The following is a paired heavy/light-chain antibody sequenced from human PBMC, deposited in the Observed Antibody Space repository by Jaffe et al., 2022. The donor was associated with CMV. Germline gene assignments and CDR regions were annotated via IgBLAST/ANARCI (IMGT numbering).Light chain of an antibody. CDR2: AAS. Sequence: DIQMTQSPSSVSASVGDRVTITCRASQGISSWLAWYQQKPGKAPKLLIYAASSLQSGVPSRFSGSGSGTDFTLTISSLQPEDFATYFCQQANSLLPVTFGPGTKVDFK. CDR3: QQANSLLPVT. CDR1: QGISSW. J-gene: IGKJ3*01. V-gene: IGKV1-12*01.
Heavy chain of an antibody. V-gene: IGHV3-73*02. D-gene: IGHD3-22*01. CDR3: TSRLPNYYDSSGYHFDF. J-gene: IGHJ4*02. CDR2: IRSKANSYAT. Sequence: EVQLVESGGGLVQPGGSLKLSCAASGFTFSGSAMHWVRQASGKGLEWVGRIRSKANSYATAYGASVKGRFTISRDDSKNTAYLQMNSLKTEDTAVYYCTSRLPNYYDSSGYHFDFWGQGTLVTVSS. CDR1: GFTFSGSA.